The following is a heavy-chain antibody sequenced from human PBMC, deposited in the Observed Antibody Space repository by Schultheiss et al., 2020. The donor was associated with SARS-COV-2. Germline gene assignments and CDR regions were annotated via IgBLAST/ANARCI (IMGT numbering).Heavy chain of an antibody. Sequence: GGPLRLSCAASRFTFSSYAMHWVRQAPGKGLEWVAVISYDGSNKYYADSVKGRFTISRDNSKNTLYLQMNSLRAEDTAVYYCASTSRLSYYYYGMDVWGQGTTVTVSS. D-gene: IGHD4/OR15-4a*01. V-gene: IGHV3-30*01. CDR3: ASTSRLSYYYYGMDV. CDR1: RFTFSSYA. J-gene: IGHJ6*02. CDR2: ISYDGSNK.